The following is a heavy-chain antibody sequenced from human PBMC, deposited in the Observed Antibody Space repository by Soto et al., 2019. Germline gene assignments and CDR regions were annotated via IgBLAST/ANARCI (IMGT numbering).Heavy chain of an antibody. CDR2: ISGSGGST. CDR3: ALTMGAYSDNLLDY. D-gene: IGHD4-17*01. CDR1: GFTFSSYA. V-gene: IGHV3-23*01. Sequence: GGSLRLSCAASGFTFSSYAMSWVRQAPGKGLEWVSAISGSGGSTYYADSVKGRFTISRDNSKNTLYLQMNSLRAEDTAVYYCALTMGAYSDNLLDYWGQGTLVTV. J-gene: IGHJ4*02.